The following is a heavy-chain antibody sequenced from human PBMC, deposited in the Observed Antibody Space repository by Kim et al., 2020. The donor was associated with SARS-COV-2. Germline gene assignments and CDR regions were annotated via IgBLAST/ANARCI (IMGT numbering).Heavy chain of an antibody. CDR1: GFTFSSYA. CDR3: ARDLQPGYAQLLWFGRPFYYYGMDV. CDR2: ISYDGSNK. V-gene: IGHV3-30*04. Sequence: GGSLRLSCAASGFTFSSYAMHWVRQAPGKGLEWVAVISYDGSNKYYADSMKGRFTISRDNSKNTLYLQMNSLRAEDTAVYYCARDLQPGYAQLLWFGRPFYYYGMDVWGQGTTVTVSS. J-gene: IGHJ6*02. D-gene: IGHD3-10*01.